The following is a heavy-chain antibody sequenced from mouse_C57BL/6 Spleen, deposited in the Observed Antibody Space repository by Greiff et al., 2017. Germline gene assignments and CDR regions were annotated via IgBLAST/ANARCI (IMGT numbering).Heavy chain of an antibody. D-gene: IGHD1-1*01. CDR1: GYSFTGYY. CDR3: ARGGGSSYYFDY. CDR2: INPSTGGT. V-gene: IGHV1-42*01. Sequence: VQLQQSGPERVKPGASVKICCKASGYSFTGYYMNWVKQSPEKSLEWIGEINPSTGGTTYNQKFKAKATLTVDKSSSTAYMQLKSLTSEDSAFYYCARGGGSSYYFDYWGQGTTPTVSS. J-gene: IGHJ2*01.